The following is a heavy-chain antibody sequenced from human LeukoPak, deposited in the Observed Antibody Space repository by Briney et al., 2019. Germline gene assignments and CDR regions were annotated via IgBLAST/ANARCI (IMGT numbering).Heavy chain of an antibody. CDR1: GGTFSSYA. CDR3: ARDRDSAYTPRTAAAGIGWGYFDY. D-gene: IGHD6-13*01. V-gene: IGHV1-46*01. Sequence: ASVNVSCTASGGTFSSYAISWVRQAPGQGLEWMGIINPSGGSTSYAQKFQGRVTMTRDTSTSTVYMELSSLRSEDTAVYYCARDRDSAYTPRTAAAGIGWGYFDYWGQGTLVTVSS. J-gene: IGHJ4*02. CDR2: INPSGGST.